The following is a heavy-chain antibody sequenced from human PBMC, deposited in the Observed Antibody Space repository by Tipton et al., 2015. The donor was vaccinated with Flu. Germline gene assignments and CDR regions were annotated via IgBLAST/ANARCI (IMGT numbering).Heavy chain of an antibody. CDR2: IKQDGSEK. CDR1: GFTFSSYW. CDR3: ARRLVVAAREYWFDP. D-gene: IGHD6-6*01. V-gene: IGHV3-7*03. Sequence: SLRLSCAASGFTFSSYWMSWVRQAPGKGLEWVANIKQDGSEKYYVDSVKGRFTISRDNAKNSLYLQMNSLRAEDTAVYYCARRLVVAAREYWFDPWGQGTLVTVSS. J-gene: IGHJ5*02.